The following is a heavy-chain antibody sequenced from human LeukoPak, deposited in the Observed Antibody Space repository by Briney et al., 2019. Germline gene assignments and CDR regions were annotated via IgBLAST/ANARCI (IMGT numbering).Heavy chain of an antibody. CDR1: GFTFSSYA. D-gene: IGHD3-10*01. CDR2: ISGSGGST. Sequence: PGGSLRLSCAASGFTFSSYAMSWVRQAPGKGLERVSAISGSGGSTYYADSVKGRFTISRDNSKNTLYLQMNSLRAEDTAVYYCAKYGSGSRRDYMDVWGKGTTVTVSS. V-gene: IGHV3-23*01. CDR3: AKYGSGSRRDYMDV. J-gene: IGHJ6*03.